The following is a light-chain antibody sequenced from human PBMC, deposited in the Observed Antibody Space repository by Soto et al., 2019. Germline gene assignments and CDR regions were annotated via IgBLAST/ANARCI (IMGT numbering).Light chain of an antibody. CDR2: GAS. Sequence: EIVLTQSPGTLSLSPRERATLSCRASQTVRTNYLAWFQHKPGQAPRLLIYGASSRATGIPDRFSDSGSGTDFTLSINRLEPEDFAVYFSQQYSDSLLTFGGGTKVEIK. CDR3: QQYSDSLLT. V-gene: IGKV3-20*01. J-gene: IGKJ4*01. CDR1: QTVRTNY.